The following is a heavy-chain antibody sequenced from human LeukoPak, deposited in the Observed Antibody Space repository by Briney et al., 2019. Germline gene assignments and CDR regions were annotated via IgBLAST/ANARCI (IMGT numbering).Heavy chain of an antibody. CDR2: ISSSGSTI. D-gene: IGHD3-3*01. J-gene: IGHJ4*02. V-gene: IGHV3-48*03. CDR1: GFTFSSYE. CDR3: ARARGLYYDFWSGYHTFDY. Sequence: GGSLRLSCAASGFTFSSYEMNWVRQAPGKGLEWVSYISSSGSTIYYADSVKGRFTISRDNVKNSLYLQMNSLRAEDTAVYYCARARGLYYDFWSGYHTFDYWGQGTLVTVSS.